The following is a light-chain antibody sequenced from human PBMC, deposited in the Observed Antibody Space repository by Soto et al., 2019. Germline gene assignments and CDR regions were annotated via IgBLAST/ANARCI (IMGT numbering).Light chain of an antibody. J-gene: IGKJ1*01. Sequence: LQLTQSPSTLSDSVGDRVTIACRASQSISSWLAWYQQKPGKAPKLLIYDASSLKSGVPSRFSGSGSGTEFTLTISSLKPDDFATYYCQQYHSYSRTFGQGTKVDI. CDR1: QSISSW. V-gene: IGKV1-5*01. CDR3: QQYHSYSRT. CDR2: DAS.